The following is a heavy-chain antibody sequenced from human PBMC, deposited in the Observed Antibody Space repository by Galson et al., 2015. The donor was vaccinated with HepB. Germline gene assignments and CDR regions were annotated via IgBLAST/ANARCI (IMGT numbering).Heavy chain of an antibody. CDR3: ARWGMGRWDAFDI. Sequence: SLRLSCAASGFTFSSYGMHWVRQAPGKGLEWVAVIWYDGSNKYYADSVKGRFTISRDNSKNTLYLQMNSLRAEDTAVYYCARWGMGRWDAFDIWGQGTMVTVSS. CDR2: IWYDGSNK. D-gene: IGHD3-16*01. J-gene: IGHJ3*02. CDR1: GFTFSSYG. V-gene: IGHV3-33*08.